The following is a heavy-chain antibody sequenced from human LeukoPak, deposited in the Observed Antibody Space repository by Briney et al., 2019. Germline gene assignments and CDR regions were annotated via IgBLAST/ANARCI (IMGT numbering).Heavy chain of an antibody. CDR2: IYYSGST. J-gene: IGHJ4*02. V-gene: IGHV4-31*03. CDR1: GGSISSSSYY. D-gene: IGHD3-22*01. Sequence: SETLSLTRTVSGGSISSSSYYWGWIRQPPGKGLEWIGYIYYSGSTYYNPSLKSRVTISVDTSKNQFSLKLSSVTAADTAVYYCARENDSSGCDWGQGTLVTVSA. CDR3: ARENDSSGCD.